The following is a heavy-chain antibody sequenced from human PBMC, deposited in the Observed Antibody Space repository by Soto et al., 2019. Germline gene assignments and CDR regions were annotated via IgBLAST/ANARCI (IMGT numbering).Heavy chain of an antibody. D-gene: IGHD3-3*01. Sequence: PGGSLRLSCAASGFTFSSYAMHWVRQAPGKGLEWVAVISYDGSNKYYADSVKGRFTISRDNSKNTLYLQMNSLRAEDTAVYYCARDLHLLRFLEWQNYYYGMDVWGQGTTVTVSS. V-gene: IGHV3-30-3*01. CDR3: ARDLHLLRFLEWQNYYYGMDV. J-gene: IGHJ6*02. CDR2: ISYDGSNK. CDR1: GFTFSSYA.